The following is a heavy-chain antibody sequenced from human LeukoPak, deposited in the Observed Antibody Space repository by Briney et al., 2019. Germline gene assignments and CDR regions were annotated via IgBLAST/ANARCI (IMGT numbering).Heavy chain of an antibody. CDR2: IKQDGSEK. J-gene: IGHJ3*02. D-gene: IGHD5-18*01. V-gene: IGHV3-7*04. Sequence: GGSLRLSCAASGFTFSSYWMSWVRQAPGKGLEWVANIKQDGSEKDYVDSVKGRFTISRDNAKNSLYLQMNSLRAEDTAVYYCARGGYSYGFDAFDIWGQGTMVTVSS. CDR3: ARGGYSYGFDAFDI. CDR1: GFTFSSYW.